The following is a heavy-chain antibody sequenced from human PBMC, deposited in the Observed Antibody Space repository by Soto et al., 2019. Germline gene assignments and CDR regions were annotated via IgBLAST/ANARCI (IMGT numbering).Heavy chain of an antibody. CDR2: ISYDGSKK. CDR3: ATDPPPHSHTLSDYYYYGIDV. Sequence: QVQLVESGGGVVQPGRSLRLSCAASGFTFSSHAMHWVRQAPGKGLEWVAVISYDGSKKYYAESVKGRFTISRDNSTNTLYLQMNSLRAEDTAVYYCATDPPPHSHTLSDYYYYGIDVWAQGTTVTVSS. D-gene: IGHD1-26*01. CDR1: GFTFSSHA. J-gene: IGHJ6*02. V-gene: IGHV3-30-3*01.